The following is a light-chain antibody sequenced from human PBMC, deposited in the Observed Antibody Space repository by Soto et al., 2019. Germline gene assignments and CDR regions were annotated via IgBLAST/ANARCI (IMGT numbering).Light chain of an antibody. V-gene: IGKV3-20*01. CDR2: DAS. Sequence: EIVLTQSPGTLSLSPGERATLSCRASQSVSSSYLAWYQQKPGQAPRLLIYDASSRATGIPDRFSGSGSGTDFTLTTCRLEPEDFAVYYCQQYGSSPRTFGQGSKVEI. J-gene: IGKJ1*01. CDR1: QSVSSSY. CDR3: QQYGSSPRT.